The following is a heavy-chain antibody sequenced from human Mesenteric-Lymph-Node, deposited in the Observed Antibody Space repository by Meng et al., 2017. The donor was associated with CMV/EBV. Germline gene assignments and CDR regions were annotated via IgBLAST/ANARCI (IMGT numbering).Heavy chain of an antibody. CDR2: INPNSGGT. D-gene: IGHD1-14*01. Sequence: QVQLVQSGAEVKKPGASVKVSCTASVSTFTGNYLHWLRKPPGQGLEWMGRINPNSGGTNYAHKFQGRVTMTRDTSISTAYMELSRVRSDDTAVYYCARKLSDHPFDYWGQGTLVTV. CDR3: ARKLSDHPFDY. J-gene: IGHJ4*02. CDR1: VSTFTGNY. V-gene: IGHV1-2*06.